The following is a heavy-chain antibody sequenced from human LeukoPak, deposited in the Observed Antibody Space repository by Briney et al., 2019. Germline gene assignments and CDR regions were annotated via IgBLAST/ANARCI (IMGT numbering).Heavy chain of an antibody. D-gene: IGHD1-26*01. CDR1: GYTFTSYY. J-gene: IGHJ3*02. CDR3: ARDPLLRRDAFDI. V-gene: IGHV1-46*01. Sequence: GASVKVSCKASGYTFTSYYMHWVRQTPGQGLEWMGIINPSGGSTSYAQKFQGRVTMTRDTSTSTVYMELSSLRSEDTAVYYCARDPLLRRDAFDIWGEGTMVTVSS. CDR2: INPSGGST.